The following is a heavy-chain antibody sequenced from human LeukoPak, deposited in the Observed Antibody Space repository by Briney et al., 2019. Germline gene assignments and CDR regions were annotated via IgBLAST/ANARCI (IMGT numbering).Heavy chain of an antibody. V-gene: IGHV3-7*03. Sequence: GGSLRLSCAASGFTFSSYWMSWVRQAPGKGLEWVANIKQNGGEKYYVDYVKGRFTISRDNAKNSLYLQMNSLRAEDTALYYCAKDYGSGSYLPYFDYWGQGTLVTAPS. D-gene: IGHD3-10*01. CDR1: GFTFSSYW. CDR3: AKDYGSGSYLPYFDY. J-gene: IGHJ4*02. CDR2: IKQNGGEK.